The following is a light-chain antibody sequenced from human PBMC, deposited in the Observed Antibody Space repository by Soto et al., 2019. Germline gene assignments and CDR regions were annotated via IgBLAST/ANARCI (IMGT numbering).Light chain of an antibody. CDR3: QPYDNLPTFT. CDR1: KGLEF. J-gene: IGKJ5*01. V-gene: IGKV1-12*01. Sequence: DIEMTQSPSSVSASVGDTVTITCRASKGLEFLAWYQQKPGKAPKLLXYEAINLQSGVPPRFSGSGSGTDFTLTISSLQPEDFATYYCQPYDNLPTFTFCQGTRLEIK. CDR2: EAI.